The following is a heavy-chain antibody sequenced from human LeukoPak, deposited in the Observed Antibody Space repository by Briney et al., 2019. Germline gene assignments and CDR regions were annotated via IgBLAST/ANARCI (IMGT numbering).Heavy chain of an antibody. Sequence: PGGSLRLSCAASAFSFSSYAMSWVRQAPGKGLEWVLGISSGGGSTYFADSVRGRFIISRDNSKNTLHLQMDSLRVEDTAVYYCAKDPSSGFGDGDAFDIWGQGTTVTVSS. CDR3: AKDPSSGFGDGDAFDI. CDR1: AFSFSSYA. D-gene: IGHD3-10*01. J-gene: IGHJ3*02. CDR2: ISSGGGST. V-gene: IGHV3-23*01.